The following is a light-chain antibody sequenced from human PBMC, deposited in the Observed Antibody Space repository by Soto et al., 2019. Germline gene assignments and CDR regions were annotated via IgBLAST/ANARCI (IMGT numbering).Light chain of an antibody. V-gene: IGKV2-30*01. CDR2: RIS. Sequence: DVVLTQSPRSLPVTLGQSASISCRSSQSLAYSDGNTYLNWVQLRPGQSPRRLIYRISTRDSGVPDRFSGSGSGTDFTLKISRVEAEDVGVYYCMQGTHWPLTFGGGTKVEIE. CDR3: MQGTHWPLT. CDR1: QSLAYSDGNTY. J-gene: IGKJ4*01.